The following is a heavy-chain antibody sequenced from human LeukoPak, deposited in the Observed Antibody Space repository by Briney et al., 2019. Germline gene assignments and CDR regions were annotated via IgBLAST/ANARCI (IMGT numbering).Heavy chain of an antibody. V-gene: IGHV1-69*05. Sequence: GASVKVSCKASGGTFSSYAISWVRQAPGQGLEWMGGIIPIFGTANCAQKFQGRVTITTDESTSTTYMELSSLRSEDTAVYYCARGPYGLGAFDIWGQGTMVTVSS. CDR1: GGTFSSYA. J-gene: IGHJ3*02. CDR3: ARGPYGLGAFDI. D-gene: IGHD3/OR15-3a*01. CDR2: IIPIFGTA.